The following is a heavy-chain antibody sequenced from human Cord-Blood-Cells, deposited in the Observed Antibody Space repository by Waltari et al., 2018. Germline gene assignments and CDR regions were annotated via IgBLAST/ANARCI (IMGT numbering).Heavy chain of an antibody. CDR1: GFTFDDYA. CDR2: ISWNSGSI. D-gene: IGHD1-26*01. J-gene: IGHJ2*01. V-gene: IGHV3-9*01. CDR3: AKDKSGSYYWYFDL. Sequence: EVQLVESGGALVQPGRSLRLSCAASGFTFDDYAMHWVRHAPGKGLEWVPGISWNSGSIGYADSVKGRFTISRDNAKNSLYLQMNSLRAEDTALYYCAKDKSGSYYWYFDLWGRGTLVTVSS.